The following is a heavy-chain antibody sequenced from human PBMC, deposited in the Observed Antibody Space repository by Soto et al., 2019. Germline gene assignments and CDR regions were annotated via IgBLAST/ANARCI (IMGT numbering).Heavy chain of an antibody. V-gene: IGHV4-31*03. D-gene: IGHD5-12*01. J-gene: IGHJ5*02. CDR1: VVSISSGDYY. CDR2: IYYSGNT. CDR3: GRGSFSSSYSWFEA. Sequence: PSETVSLTCSFSVVSISSGDYYCTWIRQHPWKGLEWTGYIYYSGNTYYSPSLQSRLSISVDTSKNQFSLKLYSVTAADTAMYYCGRGSFSSSYSWFEAWGQGTLVNVS.